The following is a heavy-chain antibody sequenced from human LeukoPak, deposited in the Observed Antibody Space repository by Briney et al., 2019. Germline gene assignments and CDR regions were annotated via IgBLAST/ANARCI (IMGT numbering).Heavy chain of an antibody. D-gene: IGHD3-22*01. CDR2: ISDSGGIT. CDR3: ARGAYYYED. Sequence: GGSLRLSCAASGFTFSSYPMTWVRQAPGKGPEWVSFISDSGGITYYADSVKGRFTISRDNSKNTLYLQMNSLRAEDTAVYYCARGAYYYEDWGQGTLVTVSS. V-gene: IGHV3-23*01. J-gene: IGHJ4*02. CDR1: GFTFSSYP.